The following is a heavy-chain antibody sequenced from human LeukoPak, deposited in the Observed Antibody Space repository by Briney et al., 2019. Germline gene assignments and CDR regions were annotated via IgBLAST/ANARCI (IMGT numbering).Heavy chain of an antibody. CDR3: TRDPLRYLRVGHYDY. Sequence: GGSLRLSCAASGFTFSTSAMNWVRQVPGEGLEWVSSIDYDHSHIYYAASVRGRFTISRDNARDSVYLQMDSLSVEDTAVYYCTRDPLRYLRVGHYDYWGQGTLVAVSS. CDR1: GFTFSTSA. D-gene: IGHD3-9*01. J-gene: IGHJ4*02. V-gene: IGHV3-21*01. CDR2: IDYDHSHI.